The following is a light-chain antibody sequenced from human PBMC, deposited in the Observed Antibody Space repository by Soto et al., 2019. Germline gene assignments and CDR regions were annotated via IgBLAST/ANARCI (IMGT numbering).Light chain of an antibody. CDR1: SSDFGSYNL. J-gene: IGLJ1*01. CDR2: EDS. V-gene: IGLV2-23*01. Sequence: QSVLTQPASVSGSPGQSITISCTGTSSDFGSYNLVSWYQQHPGKAPKLMVYEDSKRPSGVSNRFSGSKSGNTASLTISGLQAEDEADYYCRSYAGSNNYVFGTGTKVTVL. CDR3: RSYAGSNNYV.